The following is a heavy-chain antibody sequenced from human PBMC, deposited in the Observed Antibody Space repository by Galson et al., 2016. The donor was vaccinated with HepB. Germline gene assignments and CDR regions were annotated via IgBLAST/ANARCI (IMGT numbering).Heavy chain of an antibody. V-gene: IGHV4-39*01. J-gene: IGHJ6*02. CDR2: LYYSGST. CDR3: ARPGYSSGWYHFGEGMDV. Sequence: SETLSLTCTVSGGSISSSSYYWGWIRQPPGKGLEWIGSLYYSGSTYYNPSLKSRVTISVDTSKNQFSLKLSSVTAADTAVYYCARPGYSSGWYHFGEGMDVWGQGTTVTVSS. CDR1: GGSISSSSYY. D-gene: IGHD6-19*01.